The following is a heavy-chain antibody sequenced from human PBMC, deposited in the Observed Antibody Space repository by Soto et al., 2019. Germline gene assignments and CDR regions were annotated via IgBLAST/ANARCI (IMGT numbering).Heavy chain of an antibody. CDR2: ISFDGSNK. J-gene: IGHJ4*02. V-gene: IGHV3-30*18. CDR3: ANDTTWLGFDY. D-gene: IGHD3-22*01. CDR1: GFTFSSYG. Sequence: GGSLRLSCAASGFTFSSYGMHWVRQAPGKGLEWVALISFDGSNKYYADSVKGRFTISRDNSKNTLYLQMNSLRAEDTAVFYCANDTTWLGFDYWGQGTLVTVAS.